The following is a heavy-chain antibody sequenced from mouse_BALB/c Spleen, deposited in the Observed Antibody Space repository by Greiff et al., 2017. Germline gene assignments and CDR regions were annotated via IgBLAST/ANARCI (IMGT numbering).Heavy chain of an antibody. V-gene: IGHV5-6*01. CDR2: ISSGGSYT. J-gene: IGHJ4*01. Sequence: EVKLVESGGDLVKPGGSLKLSCAASGFTFSSYGMSWVRQTPDKRLEWVATISSGGSYTYYPDSVKGRFTISRDNAKNTLYLQMSSLKSEDTAMYYCARQDRYYAMDYWGQGTSVTVSS. CDR1: GFTFSSYG. CDR3: ARQDRYYAMDY.